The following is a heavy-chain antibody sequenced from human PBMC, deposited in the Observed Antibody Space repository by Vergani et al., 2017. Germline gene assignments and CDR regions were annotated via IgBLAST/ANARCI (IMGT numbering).Heavy chain of an antibody. CDR2: INHSGST. Sequence: QVQLQQWGAGLLKPSETLSLTCAVYGGSFSGYYWSWIRQPPGKGLEWIGEINHSGSTNYNPSLKSRVTISVDTSKNQFSLKLGSVTAADTAVYYCARVGYGDYLNYWGQGTLVTVSS. V-gene: IGHV4-34*01. D-gene: IGHD4-17*01. J-gene: IGHJ4*02. CDR1: GGSFSGYY. CDR3: ARVGYGDYLNY.